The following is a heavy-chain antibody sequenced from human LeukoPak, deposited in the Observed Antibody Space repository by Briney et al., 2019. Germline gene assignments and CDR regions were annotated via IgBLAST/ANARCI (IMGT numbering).Heavy chain of an antibody. CDR2: ISGSGGST. V-gene: IGHV3-23*01. D-gene: IGHD3-22*01. CDR3: AKGPFYYDSSGLY. J-gene: IGHJ4*02. CDR1: GFTFSNYA. Sequence: GGSLRLSCAASGFTFSNYAMSWVRQAPGKGLEWVSGISGSGGSTYYADSVNGRFTISRDNSNNTLYLQMNSLRAEDTAVYYCAKGPFYYDSSGLYWGQGTLVTVSS.